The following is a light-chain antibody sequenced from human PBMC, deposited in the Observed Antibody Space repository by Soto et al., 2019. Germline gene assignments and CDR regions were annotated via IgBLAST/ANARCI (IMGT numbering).Light chain of an antibody. CDR2: DTS. Sequence: EVVLTQSPATLSLSPGERATLSCRASQTVINYLAWYQQKPGQAPRLLIYDTSNRATGVPARFSGSGSGTEFTLTISCLEAEDFAVYYCQQRYNWPPITFGQGTRLEIK. CDR3: QQRYNWPPIT. CDR1: QTVINY. V-gene: IGKV3-11*01. J-gene: IGKJ5*01.